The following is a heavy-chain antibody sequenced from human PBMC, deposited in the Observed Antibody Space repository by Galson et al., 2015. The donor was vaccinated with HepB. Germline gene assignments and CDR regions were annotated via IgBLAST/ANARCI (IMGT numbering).Heavy chain of an antibody. CDR1: GFTSSSFG. Sequence: SLRLSCAASGFTSSSFGMHWVRQSPGRGLEWVAVISNDGRDIHYTDSVKGRFTISRDLSKNTLYLQMNSLRAEDTALYYCARAPRFEGVVGTRVLDYWGQGTLVTVSS. CDR3: ARAPRFEGVVGTRVLDY. D-gene: IGHD2-21*01. J-gene: IGHJ4*02. CDR2: ISNDGRDI. V-gene: IGHV3-30*03.